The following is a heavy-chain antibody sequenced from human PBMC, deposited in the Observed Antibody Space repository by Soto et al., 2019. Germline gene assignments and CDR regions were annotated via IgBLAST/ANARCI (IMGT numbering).Heavy chain of an antibody. Sequence: QVQLVESGGGVVQPGRSLRLSCAASGFTFSSYGMHWVRQAPGKGLEWVAVIWYDGSNKYYADSVKGRFTISRDNSKKPMYLEMNSLRAEDTAVYYCASGDRYGLSDAFDIWGQGTMVTVSS. CDR3: ASGDRYGLSDAFDI. V-gene: IGHV3-33*01. CDR1: GFTFSSYG. J-gene: IGHJ3*02. D-gene: IGHD5-18*01. CDR2: IWYDGSNK.